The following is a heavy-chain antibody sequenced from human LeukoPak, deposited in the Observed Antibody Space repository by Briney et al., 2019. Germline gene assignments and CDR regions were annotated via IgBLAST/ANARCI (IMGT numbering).Heavy chain of an antibody. CDR2: ISYDGSNK. V-gene: IGHV3-30*18. J-gene: IGHJ3*02. Sequence: PGRSLRLSCAASGFTFSSYGMHWVRQAPGKGLEWVAVISYDGSNKYYADSVKGRFTISRDNSKNTLYLQMNSLRAEDTAVYYCAKALHPYYDLDAFDIWGQGTMVTVSS. CDR1: GFTFSSYG. D-gene: IGHD3-22*01. CDR3: AKALHPYYDLDAFDI.